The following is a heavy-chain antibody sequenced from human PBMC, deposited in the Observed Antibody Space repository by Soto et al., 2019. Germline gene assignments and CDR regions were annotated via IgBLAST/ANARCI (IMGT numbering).Heavy chain of an antibody. CDR2: IYYSGST. Sequence: SETLSLTCTVSGGSISSGGYYWSWIRQHPGKGLEWIGYIYYSGSTYYNPSLKSRVTISVDTSKNQFSLKLSSVTAADTAVYYCARWGLSSSWYYFDYWGQGTLVTVSS. CDR1: GGSISSGGYY. D-gene: IGHD6-13*01. J-gene: IGHJ4*02. V-gene: IGHV4-31*03. CDR3: ARWGLSSSWYYFDY.